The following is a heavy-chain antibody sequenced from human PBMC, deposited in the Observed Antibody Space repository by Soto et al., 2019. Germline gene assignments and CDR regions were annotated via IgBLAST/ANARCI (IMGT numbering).Heavy chain of an antibody. CDR3: ARGPGYCSGGSCLNWFDP. V-gene: IGHV4-34*01. CDR1: GGSFSGYY. D-gene: IGHD2-15*01. CDR2: INHSGST. J-gene: IGHJ5*02. Sequence: QVQLQQWGAGLLKPSETLSLTCAVYGGSFSGYYWSWIRQPPGKGLEWIGEINHSGSTNYNPSLKRRVTISVATSRNQFSLKLSSVTAADTAGYYCARGPGYCSGGSCLNWFDPWGQGTLVTVSS.